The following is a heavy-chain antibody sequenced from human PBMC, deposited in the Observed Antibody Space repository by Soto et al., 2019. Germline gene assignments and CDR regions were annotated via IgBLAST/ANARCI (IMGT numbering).Heavy chain of an antibody. D-gene: IGHD6-6*01. Sequence: SETLSLTCTVSGGSISSYYWSWIRQPPGKGLEWIGEINHSGSTNYNPSLKSRVTISVDTSKNQFSLKLSSVTAADTAVYYCARGGYGQLVGLDYWGQGTLVTVSS. CDR1: GGSISSYY. CDR2: INHSGST. V-gene: IGHV4-34*01. J-gene: IGHJ4*02. CDR3: ARGGYGQLVGLDY.